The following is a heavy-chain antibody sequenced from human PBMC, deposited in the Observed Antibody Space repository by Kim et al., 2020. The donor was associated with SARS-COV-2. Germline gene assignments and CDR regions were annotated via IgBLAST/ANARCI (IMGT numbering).Heavy chain of an antibody. Sequence: GGSPYYADSVKGRFTIYRDNSKNTLYLQMNRLRAEDTDVYYCAKADVIDYWGQGTLVTVSS. CDR2: GGSP. CDR3: AKADVIDY. J-gene: IGHJ4*02. V-gene: IGHV3-23*01.